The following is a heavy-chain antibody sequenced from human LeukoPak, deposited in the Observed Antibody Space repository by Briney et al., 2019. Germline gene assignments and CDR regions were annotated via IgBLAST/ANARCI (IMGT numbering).Heavy chain of an antibody. Sequence: ASVKVSCKASGYTFTGYNIHWLRQAPGQGPEWMGRINPKNGGTNYAQEFQGRVTMTRDTSITTAYMELSRLRSDDSAIYYCASPRYCSGSTCYNDFYFGMDVWGQGTTVTVSS. CDR1: GYTFTGYN. CDR2: INPKNGGT. V-gene: IGHV1-2*06. D-gene: IGHD2-15*01. J-gene: IGHJ6*02. CDR3: ASPRYCSGSTCYNDFYFGMDV.